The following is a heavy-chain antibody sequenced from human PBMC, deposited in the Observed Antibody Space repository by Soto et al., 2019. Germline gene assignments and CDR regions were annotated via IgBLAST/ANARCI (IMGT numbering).Heavy chain of an antibody. J-gene: IGHJ6*02. CDR3: AKXLSQQWLVRPYYYGMDV. CDR1: GFTFSSYA. V-gene: IGHV3-23*01. Sequence: GGSLRLSCAASGFTFSSYAMSWVRQAPGKGLEWVSAISGSGGSTYYADSVKGRFTISRDNSKNTLYLQMNSLRAEDTAVYYCAKXLSQQWLVRPYYYGMDVWGQGTTVTVSS. D-gene: IGHD6-19*01. CDR2: ISGSGGST.